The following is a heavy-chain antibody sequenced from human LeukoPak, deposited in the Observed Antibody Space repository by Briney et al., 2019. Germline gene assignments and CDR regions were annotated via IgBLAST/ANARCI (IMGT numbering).Heavy chain of an antibody. CDR2: IYYSGST. CDR1: GVSISSYY. V-gene: IGHV4-59*12. Sequence: PSETLSLTCTVSGVSISSYYWSWIRQPSGKGLEWIGYIYYSGSTNYNPSLKSRVTISVDTSKNQFSLNLSSVTAADTAVYYCAKSNGYGLKDIWGQGTMVTVSS. CDR3: AKSNGYGLKDI. D-gene: IGHD3-10*01. J-gene: IGHJ3*02.